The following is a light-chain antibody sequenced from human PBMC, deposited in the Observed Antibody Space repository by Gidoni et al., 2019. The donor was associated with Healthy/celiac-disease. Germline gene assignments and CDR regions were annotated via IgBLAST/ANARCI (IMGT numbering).Light chain of an antibody. V-gene: IGKV3-15*01. CDR1: QSVSSN. CDR2: GAS. J-gene: IGKJ1*01. Sequence: EIVTTQSPATLSVSPAERATLSCRASQSVSSNLARCQQKPGQAPRLLIYGASTSATGIPARFSGSGSGTKFTLPISSLQSEDFAVYYCQQYYNWPPTFGQGTKVEIK. CDR3: QQYYNWPPT.